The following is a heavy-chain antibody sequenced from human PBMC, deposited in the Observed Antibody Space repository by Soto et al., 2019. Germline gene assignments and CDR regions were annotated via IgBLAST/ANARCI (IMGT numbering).Heavy chain of an antibody. CDR2: IYYSGST. V-gene: IGHV4-31*03. J-gene: IGHJ5*02. CDR3: ARAGHSSSSEGANWFDP. Sequence: QVQLQESGPGLVKPSQTLSLTCTVSGGSISSGGYYWSWIRQHPGKGLEWIGYIYYSGSTYFNPSPKIRLTISVETSKNQSSLQPSSVTAADTAVYYCARAGHSSSSEGANWFDPWGQGTLVTVSS. CDR1: GGSISSGGYY. D-gene: IGHD6-6*01.